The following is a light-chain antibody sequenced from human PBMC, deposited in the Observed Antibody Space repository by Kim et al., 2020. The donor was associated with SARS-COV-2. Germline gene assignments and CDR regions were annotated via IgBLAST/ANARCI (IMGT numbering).Light chain of an antibody. Sequence: QSVLTQPASVSAAPGQKVTISCSGSNSNIGNNDVSWYQQLPGTAPKLLIYDSNKRPSSIPNRFSGSKSGTSATLVITGLQTGDEADYYCGTWDSRLTLWVFGGGTQLTV. CDR3: GTWDSRLTLWV. V-gene: IGLV1-51*01. J-gene: IGLJ3*02. CDR2: DSN. CDR1: NSNIGNND.